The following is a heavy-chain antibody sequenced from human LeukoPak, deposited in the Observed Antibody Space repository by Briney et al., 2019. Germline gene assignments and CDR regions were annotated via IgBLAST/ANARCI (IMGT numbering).Heavy chain of an antibody. D-gene: IGHD3-10*01. Sequence: SQTLSLTCTVSGGSISSGGYYWSWIRQHPGKGLEWIGYIYYSGSTYYNPSLKSRVTISVDTSKNQFSLKLSSVTAADTAVYYCARGAWFGELPASDYWGQGTLVTVSS. CDR2: IYYSGST. J-gene: IGHJ4*02. CDR1: GGSISSGGYY. CDR3: ARGAWFGELPASDY. V-gene: IGHV4-31*03.